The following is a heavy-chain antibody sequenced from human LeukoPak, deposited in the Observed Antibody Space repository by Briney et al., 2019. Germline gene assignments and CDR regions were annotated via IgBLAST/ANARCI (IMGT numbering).Heavy chain of an antibody. D-gene: IGHD3-22*01. CDR2: INHSGST. V-gene: IGHV4-34*01. CDR3: ARHGSNYYDSSGYPDY. CDR1: GGSFSGYY. Sequence: ASETLSLTCAVYGGSFSGYYWSWIRQPPGKGLEWIGEINHSGSTNYNPSLKSRVTISVDTSKNQFSLELSSVTAADTAVYYCARHGSNYYDSSGYPDYWGQGTLVTVSS. J-gene: IGHJ4*02.